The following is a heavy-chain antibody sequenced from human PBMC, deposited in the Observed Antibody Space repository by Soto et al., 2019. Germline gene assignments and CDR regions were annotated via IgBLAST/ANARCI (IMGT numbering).Heavy chain of an antibody. J-gene: IGHJ6*02. D-gene: IGHD3-22*01. CDR1: GDSFSLYY. Sequence: PSETLSLTCTFSGDSFSLYYWTWIRQPPGKGLEWIGDVYYRGNTNYNPSLMSRLTISVDASKKQFSLRLSSVNAADTAVYYCARNRKGYYDSSGYWRDKDDMDIWCLGTTV. CDR2: VYYRGNT. V-gene: IGHV4-59*01. CDR3: ARNRKGYYDSSGYWRDKDDMDI.